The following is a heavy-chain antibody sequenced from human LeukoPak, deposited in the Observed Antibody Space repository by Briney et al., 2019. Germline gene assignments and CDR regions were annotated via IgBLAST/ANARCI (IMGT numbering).Heavy chain of an antibody. V-gene: IGHV4-39*07. D-gene: IGHD3-22*01. J-gene: IGHJ1*01. CDR2: SGST. CDR3: ASPRGDDSGGYYTWYFHH. Sequence: SETLSLTCTVSGGSILSTSFSWGWIRQSPGKGLEWIGSGSTYYNPSLKSRVTISVDTSKNQFSLKLSSVTAADTAVYFCASPRGDDSGGYYTWYFHHWGQGILVTVSS. CDR1: GGSILSTSFS.